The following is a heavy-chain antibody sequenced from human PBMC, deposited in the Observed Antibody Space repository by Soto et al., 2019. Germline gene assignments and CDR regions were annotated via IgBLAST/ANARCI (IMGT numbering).Heavy chain of an antibody. CDR2: IYYSGST. CDR1: GGSISSYY. CDR3: ARTGGDYGHFFYYYYYMDV. Sequence: SETLSLTCTVSGGSISSYYWSWIRQPPGKGLEWIGYIYYSGSTNYNPSLKSRVTISVDTSKNQFSLKLSSVTAADTAVYYCARTGGDYGHFFYYYYYMDVWGKGTTVTVSS. D-gene: IGHD4-17*01. J-gene: IGHJ6*03. V-gene: IGHV4-59*08.